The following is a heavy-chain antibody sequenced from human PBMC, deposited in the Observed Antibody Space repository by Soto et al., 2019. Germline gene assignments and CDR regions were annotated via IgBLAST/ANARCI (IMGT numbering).Heavy chain of an antibody. D-gene: IGHD3-3*01. V-gene: IGHV1-69*12. CDR1: GGTFDNSA. CDR3: ARDGDPQSAFWSGPLGGGRFDP. Sequence: QVQLVQSGAEVKKPGSSVNVSCKTSGGTFDNSAVTWVRQAPGQGLEWLGGIVPMFGTANYAQKFQGRVTITADESTITAYRELSSLNTDDTAVYYCARDGDPQSAFWSGPLGGGRFDPWGQGTLVTVSS. J-gene: IGHJ5*02. CDR2: IVPMFGTA.